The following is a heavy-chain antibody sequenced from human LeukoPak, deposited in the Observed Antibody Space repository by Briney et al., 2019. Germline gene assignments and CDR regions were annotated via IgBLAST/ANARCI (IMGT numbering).Heavy chain of an antibody. CDR1: GFTFSSSA. V-gene: IGHV3-23*01. J-gene: IGHJ4*02. CDR2: ISASGGST. CDR3: VRDFRSADY. Sequence: PGGSLRLSCAASGFTFSSSAMSWVRQVPGKGLEWVSGISASGGSTYYADSVRGRFTISRDNAKNMVFLQMNSLRADDTAEYYCVRDFRSADYWGQGILVTVSS.